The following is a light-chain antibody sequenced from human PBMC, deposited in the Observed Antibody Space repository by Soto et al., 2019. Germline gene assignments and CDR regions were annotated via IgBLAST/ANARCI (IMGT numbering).Light chain of an antibody. CDR3: QPYDNLPLT. J-gene: IGKJ4*01. V-gene: IGKV1-33*01. CDR2: DAS. Sequence: DIQMTQSPSSLSASVGDRVTITCQASQDISNYLNWYQQKPGKAPKLLIYDASNLETGVPSRFSGSGSGTDFTFTISSLQPEDIATYYCQPYDNLPLTFGGGTNVEIK. CDR1: QDISNY.